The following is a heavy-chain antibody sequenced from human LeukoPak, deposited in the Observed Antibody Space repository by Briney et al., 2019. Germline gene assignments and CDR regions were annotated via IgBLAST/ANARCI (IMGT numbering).Heavy chain of an antibody. D-gene: IGHD3-10*01. Sequence: ASVKVSCKASGYTFTSYDINWVRQATGQGLEWMGWMNPNSGNTGYAQKFQGRVTMTRSTSISTAYMELSSLRSEDTAVYYCARGEYYYGSGRTRLTDYYYYYGMDVWGQGTTVTVSS. CDR3: ARGEYYYGSGRTRLTDYYYYYGMDV. CDR2: MNPNSGNT. V-gene: IGHV1-8*01. CDR1: GYTFTSYD. J-gene: IGHJ6*02.